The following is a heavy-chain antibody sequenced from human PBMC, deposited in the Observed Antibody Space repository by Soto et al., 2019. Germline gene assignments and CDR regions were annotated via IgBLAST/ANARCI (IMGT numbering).Heavy chain of an antibody. Sequence: SETLSLTCTVSGGSIRSSNWWSWVRQPPGKGLEWIGEIYHSGSTNYNPPLESRIIISVDTSKNQFSLQLNSVTPEDAAVYYCANDPGYSLDYWGQGIQVTVSS. CDR2: IYHSGST. J-gene: IGHJ4*02. D-gene: IGHD5-12*01. V-gene: IGHV4-4*02. CDR1: GGSIRSSNW. CDR3: ANDPGYSLDY.